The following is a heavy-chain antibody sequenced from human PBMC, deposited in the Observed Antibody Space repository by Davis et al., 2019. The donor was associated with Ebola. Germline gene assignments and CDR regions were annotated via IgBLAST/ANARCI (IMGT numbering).Heavy chain of an antibody. D-gene: IGHD2-2*01. Sequence: PSETLSLTCTVSGGSISSSNWWSWVRQPPGKGLEWIGEIYHSGSTNYNPSLKSRVTISVDTSKNQFSLKLSSVTAADTAVYYCARGIPGMSCSSTSCYRGDYYYYMDVWGKGTTVTVSS. V-gene: IGHV4-4*02. CDR1: GGSISSSNW. CDR3: ARGIPGMSCSSTSCYRGDYYYYMDV. CDR2: IYHSGST. J-gene: IGHJ6*03.